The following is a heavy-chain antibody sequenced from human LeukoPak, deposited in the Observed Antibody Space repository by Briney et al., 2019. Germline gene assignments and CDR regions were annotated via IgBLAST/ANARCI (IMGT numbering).Heavy chain of an antibody. D-gene: IGHD6-6*01. Sequence: SETQSLTCTVSGGSISSSSYYWGWIRQPPGKGLEWIGSIYYSGSTYYNPSLKSRVTISVDTSKNQFSLKLSSVTAADTAVYYCARLNPTLYSSSSPYFDYWGQGTLVTVSS. CDR3: ARLNPTLYSSSSPYFDY. CDR1: GGSISSSSYY. V-gene: IGHV4-39*01. J-gene: IGHJ4*02. CDR2: IYYSGST.